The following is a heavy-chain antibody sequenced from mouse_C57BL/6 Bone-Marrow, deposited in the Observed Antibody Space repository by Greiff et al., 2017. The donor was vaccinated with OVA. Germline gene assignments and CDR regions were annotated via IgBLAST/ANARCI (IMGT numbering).Heavy chain of an antibody. CDR1: GFTFSNYW. Sequence: EVKVVESGGGLVQPGGSMKLSCVASGFTFSNYWMNWVRQSPEKGLEWVAQIRLKSDNYATHYAESVKGMFTISRDDSKSIVYLQMNNLRAEDTGIYYCTGWGFWYFDVWGTGTTVTVSS. CDR3: TGWGFWYFDV. V-gene: IGHV6-3*01. J-gene: IGHJ1*03. D-gene: IGHD4-1*01. CDR2: IRLKSDNYAT.